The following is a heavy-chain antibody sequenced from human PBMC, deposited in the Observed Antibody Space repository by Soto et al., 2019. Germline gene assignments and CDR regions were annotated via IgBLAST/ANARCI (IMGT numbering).Heavy chain of an antibody. CDR1: GYTFINYD. J-gene: IGHJ5*02. CDR3: ARMESSRTLNWFDP. CDR2: MNPGSGKT. D-gene: IGHD1-1*01. V-gene: IGHV1-8*02. Sequence: VASVKVSCKASGYTFINYDIGWVRQATGQGLEWMGWMNPGSGKTGYANKFQGRVTMTRDASTSTAHLELSSLTSEDTAVYYCARMESSRTLNWFDPWGQGPLVTVSS.